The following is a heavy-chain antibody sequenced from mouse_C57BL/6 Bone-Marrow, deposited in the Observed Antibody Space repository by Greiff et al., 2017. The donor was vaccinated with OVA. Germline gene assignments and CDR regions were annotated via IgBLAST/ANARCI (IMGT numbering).Heavy chain of an antibody. CDR2: IDPANGNT. V-gene: IGHV14-3*01. Sequence: EVQLQQSVAELVRPGASVKLSCTASGFNIKNTYMHWVQQRPEQGLEWIGWIDPANGNTKYAPKFQGQATITTDTSTNPAFLQLSSLTSENTAIYYCARDYCCSSPHWYFDVWGTGTTVTVSS. D-gene: IGHD1-1*01. CDR1: GFNIKNTY. CDR3: ARDYCCSSPHWYFDV. J-gene: IGHJ1*03.